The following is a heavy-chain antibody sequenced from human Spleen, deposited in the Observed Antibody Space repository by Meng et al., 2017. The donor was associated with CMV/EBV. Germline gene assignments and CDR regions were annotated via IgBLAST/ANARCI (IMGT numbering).Heavy chain of an antibody. Sequence: SGVVSGFSFSDAWMNWVRQAPGKGLEWVGRIRSKSDGGTTDDAAPVKGRFVISRDDSKNTLYLQMNSLRIEDTAVYYCTTDRGGAHYWGQGALVTVSS. D-gene: IGHD3-16*01. V-gene: IGHV3-15*07. CDR3: TTDRGGAHY. J-gene: IGHJ4*02. CDR1: GFSFSDAW. CDR2: IRSKSDGGTT.